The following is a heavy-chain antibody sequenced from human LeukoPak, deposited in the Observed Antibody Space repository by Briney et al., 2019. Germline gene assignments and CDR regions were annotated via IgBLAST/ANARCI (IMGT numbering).Heavy chain of an antibody. CDR1: GYTFTSYD. CDR3: ARLYDSSGYYAHDY. J-gene: IGHJ4*02. V-gene: IGHV1-8*01. Sequence: ASVKVSCKASGYTFTSYDINWVRQATGQGLEWMGWMNPNSGNTGYAQKFQGRVTMTRNTSISTAYMELSSLRSEDTAVYYYARLYDSSGYYAHDYWGQGTLVTVSS. CDR2: MNPNSGNT. D-gene: IGHD3-22*01.